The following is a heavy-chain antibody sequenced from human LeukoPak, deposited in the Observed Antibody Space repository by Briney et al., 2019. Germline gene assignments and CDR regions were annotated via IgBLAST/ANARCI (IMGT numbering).Heavy chain of an antibody. CDR2: INNSSSTI. Sequence: GGSLRLSCAASGFTFSKYSMTWVREARGKGVEWVSYINNSSSTIYYSDSVKGRFTISRDNGNNPLYLQMNSLRAEDTAVYYCASPFLCVRGITVDYWGQGILVTVSP. V-gene: IGHV3-48*04. CDR1: GFTFSKYS. J-gene: IGHJ4*02. D-gene: IGHD3-10*01. CDR3: ASPFLCVRGITVDY.